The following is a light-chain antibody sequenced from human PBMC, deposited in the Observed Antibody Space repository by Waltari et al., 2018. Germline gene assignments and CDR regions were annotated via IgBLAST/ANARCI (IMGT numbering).Light chain of an antibody. CDR1: QTISKY. Sequence: DIQMTQSPSSLSASVGERVTITCRASQTISKYLHWYQHKPGKAPKLLISAAYTLHSGVPSRFSGSGSGTDFTLTISSLQPEDFATYYCQQSYSTPSFGQGTKLEIK. CDR3: QQSYSTPS. CDR2: AAY. J-gene: IGKJ2*01. V-gene: IGKV1-39*01.